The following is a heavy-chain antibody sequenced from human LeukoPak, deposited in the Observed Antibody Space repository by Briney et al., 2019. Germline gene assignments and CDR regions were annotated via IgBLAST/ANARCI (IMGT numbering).Heavy chain of an antibody. J-gene: IGHJ4*02. V-gene: IGHV3-23*01. D-gene: IGHD3-22*01. CDR3: AKADGYYYDSSGSFDY. Sequence: GGSLRLSCAASGFTISSYAMSWVRQAPGKGLEWVSAISGSGGSTYYADSVKGRFTISRDNSKNTLYLQMNSLRAEDTAVYYCAKADGYYYDSSGSFDYWGQGTLVTVSS. CDR1: GFTISSYA. CDR2: ISGSGGST.